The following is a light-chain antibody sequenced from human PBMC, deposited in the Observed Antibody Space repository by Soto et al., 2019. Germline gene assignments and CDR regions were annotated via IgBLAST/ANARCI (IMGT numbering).Light chain of an antibody. V-gene: IGKV3-20*01. CDR1: QSLDSTS. Sequence: EVVLTQSPGTLSLSPGERATLSCRASQSLDSTSLAWYQQKPGQSPRLVIYGASRRATGIPDRFSGSGSGTNFIPTIDRLEPEDFAVYYCQRSGTSPPYIFGAGTRLDIK. J-gene: IGKJ2*01. CDR2: GAS. CDR3: QRSGTSPPYI.